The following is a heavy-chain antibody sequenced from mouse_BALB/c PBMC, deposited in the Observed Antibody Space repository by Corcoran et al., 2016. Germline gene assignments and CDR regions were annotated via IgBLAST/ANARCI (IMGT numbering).Heavy chain of an antibody. D-gene: IGHD2-3*01. CDR2: IDPANGNT. CDR3: VRGWLLRAMDY. V-gene: IGHV14-3*02. CDR1: GFNIKDTY. Sequence: EVQLQQSGAELVKPGASVKLSCTASGFNIKDTYMHWVKQRPEQGLEWIGRIDPANGNTKYDPKFQGKATITADTSSNTAYLQRSSLTSEDTAVYECVRGWLLRAMDYGGQGTSVTGSS. J-gene: IGHJ4*01.